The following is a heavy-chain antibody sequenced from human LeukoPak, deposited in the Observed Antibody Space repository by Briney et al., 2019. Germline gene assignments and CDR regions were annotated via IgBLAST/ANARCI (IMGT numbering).Heavy chain of an antibody. V-gene: IGHV3-15*01. D-gene: IGHD3-3*02. J-gene: IGHJ4*02. Sequence: GGSLRLSCVVSGFTFSDYAMSWVRQAPGKGLEWAGRIKSKTDGGTTDYAAPVKGRFTISRDDSKNTLYLQMNSLKIEDTAMYYYTAIFYPYGPRRSFDYWGQGTLLTVSS. CDR1: GFTFSDYA. CDR3: TAIFYPYGPRRSFDY. CDR2: IKSKTDGGTT.